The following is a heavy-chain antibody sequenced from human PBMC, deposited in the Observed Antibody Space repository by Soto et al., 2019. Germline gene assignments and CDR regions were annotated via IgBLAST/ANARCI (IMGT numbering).Heavy chain of an antibody. CDR2: ISGSGGST. Sequence: GGSLRLSCAASGFTFSSYAMNWVRQAPGKGLEWVSAISGSGGSTYFADSVKGRFTISRDNSKNTLYLQMNSLRAEDTAVYYCAKDFDTAMARWFDYWGQGTLVTVS. CDR1: GFTFSSYA. CDR3: AKDFDTAMARWFDY. J-gene: IGHJ4*02. D-gene: IGHD5-18*01. V-gene: IGHV3-23*01.